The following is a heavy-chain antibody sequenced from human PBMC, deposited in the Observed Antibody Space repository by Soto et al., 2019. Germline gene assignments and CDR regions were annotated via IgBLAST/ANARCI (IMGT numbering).Heavy chain of an antibody. V-gene: IGHV3-48*01. CDR2: ISSSSSTI. Sequence: SGGSLRLSCAASGFTFSSYSMNWVRQAPGKGLEWVSYISSSSSTIYYADSVKGRFTISRDNAKNSLYLQMNSLRAEDTAVYYCARDFTVTGGGIDYWGQGTLVTVSS. CDR1: GFTFSSYS. J-gene: IGHJ4*02. D-gene: IGHD4-17*01. CDR3: ARDFTVTGGGIDY.